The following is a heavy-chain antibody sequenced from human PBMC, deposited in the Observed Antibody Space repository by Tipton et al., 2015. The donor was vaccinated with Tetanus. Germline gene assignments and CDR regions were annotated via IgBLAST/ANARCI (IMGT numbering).Heavy chain of an antibody. Sequence: TLSLTCSLSGGSISNSEYYWAWIRQPPGKGLEWIGSVFDSGTSYYNPSLKSRVTISVNTPKNHFSLRLGSVTAAETAVYYCAEGRRFCSSNSCHEYYFDSWGRGTLVTVSS. CDR2: VFDSGTS. CDR1: GGSISNSEYY. CDR3: AEGRRFCSSNSCHEYYFDS. D-gene: IGHD2-2*01. J-gene: IGHJ4*02. V-gene: IGHV4-39*02.